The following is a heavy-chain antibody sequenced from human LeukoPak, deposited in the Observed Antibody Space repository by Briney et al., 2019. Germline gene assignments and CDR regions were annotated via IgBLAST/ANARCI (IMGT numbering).Heavy chain of an antibody. V-gene: IGHV4-39*01. D-gene: IGHD6-13*01. CDR1: GGSISSSSYY. Sequence: AESLSLTCTVSGGSISSSSYYWGWIRQPPGNGLEWIGSIYYSGSTYYNPSLKSRVTISVDTTKNQFSLKLSSVTAADTAACDCASFSYSPPAVIAAAGHFDYWGHGTLVTVSS. CDR3: ASFSYSPPAVIAAAGHFDY. CDR2: IYYSGST. J-gene: IGHJ4*01.